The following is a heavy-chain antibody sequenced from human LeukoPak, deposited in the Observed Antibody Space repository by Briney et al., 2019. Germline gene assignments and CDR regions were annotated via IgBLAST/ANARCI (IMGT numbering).Heavy chain of an antibody. CDR1: GYTFTSYY. J-gene: IGHJ5*02. CDR2: INPTGGST. D-gene: IGHD3-10*01. CDR3: ARAIITMGNWFDP. Sequence: ASVKVSCKASGYTFTSYYMHWVRQAPGQGLEWMGLINPTGGSTGYAQKLQGRVTMTTDTSTSTAYMELRSLRSDDTAVYYCARAIITMGNWFDPWGQGTLVTVSS. V-gene: IGHV1-46*01.